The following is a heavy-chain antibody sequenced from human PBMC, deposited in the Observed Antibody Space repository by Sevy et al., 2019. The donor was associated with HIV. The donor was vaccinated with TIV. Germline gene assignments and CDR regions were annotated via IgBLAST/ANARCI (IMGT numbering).Heavy chain of an antibody. CDR1: GFTFAKYS. D-gene: IGHD2-8*01. Sequence: GGSLRLSCAASGFTFAKYSMSWVRPAPGKGLEWVSTFSFGCGRINYADSVKGRFTSSRDDSKNTLFLQMNSLRAEDTATYFCAREGCTQPHDYWGQGTLVTVSS. CDR2: FSFGCGRI. J-gene: IGHJ4*02. CDR3: AREGCTQPHDY. V-gene: IGHV3-23*01.